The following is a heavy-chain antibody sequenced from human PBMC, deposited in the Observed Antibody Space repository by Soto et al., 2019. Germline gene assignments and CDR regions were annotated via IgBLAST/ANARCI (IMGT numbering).Heavy chain of an antibody. CDR2: IRGGGGNT. Sequence: EVQLLESGGGLVQPGGSLRLSCAASGFTFNGYAVNWVRQAPGKGLEWVSVIRGGGGNTYYADSVKGRFTISRDNSKNTLYLQMNSLRVEDTALYYCAKARADYHYYAMDVWGQGTTVTVSS. V-gene: IGHV3-23*01. CDR1: GFTFNGYA. CDR3: AKARADYHYYAMDV. J-gene: IGHJ6*02.